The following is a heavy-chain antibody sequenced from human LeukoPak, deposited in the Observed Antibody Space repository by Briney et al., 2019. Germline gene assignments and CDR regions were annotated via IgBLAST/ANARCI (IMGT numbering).Heavy chain of an antibody. CDR3: AKEGMIRGVIDY. CDR1: GASISPYY. CDR2: IHTSGST. Sequence: PSETLSLTCTVSGASISPYYWSWIRQPAGKGLEWVGHIHTSGSTNYNPSLKSRVTMSLDTSKNQLSLNLNSVTAADTAVYYCAKEGMIRGVIDYWGQGALVTVSS. V-gene: IGHV4-4*07. J-gene: IGHJ4*02. D-gene: IGHD3-10*01.